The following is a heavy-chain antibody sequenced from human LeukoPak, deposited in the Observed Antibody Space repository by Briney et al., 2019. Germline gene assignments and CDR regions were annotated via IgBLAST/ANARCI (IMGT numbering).Heavy chain of an antibody. CDR2: MNPNSGNT. D-gene: IGHD3-9*01. J-gene: IGHJ6*02. V-gene: IGHV1-8*01. CDR3: ARRGRYYDILTGYYSHYYGMDV. Sequence: ASVKVSCKASGYTFTSYDINWVRQATGQGLEWMGWMNPNSGNTGYAQKFRGRVTMTRNTSISTAYMELSSLRSEDTAVYYCARRGRYYDILTGYYSHYYGMDVWGQGTTVTVSS. CDR1: GYTFTSYD.